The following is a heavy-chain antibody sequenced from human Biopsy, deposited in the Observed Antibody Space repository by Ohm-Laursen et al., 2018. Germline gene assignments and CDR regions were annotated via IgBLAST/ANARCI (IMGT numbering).Heavy chain of an antibody. D-gene: IGHD1-26*01. CDR1: GGSISSYY. V-gene: IGHV4-59*08. J-gene: IGHJ2*01. Sequence: TLSLTCTVSGGSISSYYWSWIRQPPGKGPEWIGYIYYTGSTNYNPSLKSRVTISVDTSMHPLSLRLPSVTAADTAVYYCARHAPSYSGSYWRYFDLWGRGTLVTVSS. CDR2: IYYTGST. CDR3: ARHAPSYSGSYWRYFDL.